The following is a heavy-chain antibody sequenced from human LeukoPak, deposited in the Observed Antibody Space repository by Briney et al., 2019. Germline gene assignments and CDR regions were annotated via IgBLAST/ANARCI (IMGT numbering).Heavy chain of an antibody. Sequence: SETLSLTCTVSGASISSYYWSWIRQPPGKGLEWIAYISYSGGTNYNPSLKSRVIISLDTSKNQFSLMLTSVTAADTAVYYCARKNEAFDIWGQGTVVTVSS. CDR1: GASISSYY. CDR3: ARKNEAFDI. J-gene: IGHJ3*02. CDR2: ISYSGGT. V-gene: IGHV4-59*08.